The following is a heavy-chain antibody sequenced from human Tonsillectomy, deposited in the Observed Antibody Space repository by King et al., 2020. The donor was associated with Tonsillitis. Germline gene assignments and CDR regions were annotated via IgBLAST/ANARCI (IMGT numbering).Heavy chain of an antibody. J-gene: IGHJ6*02. CDR3: ARIRAGIAVAGGYSYYGMDV. V-gene: IGHV2-70*11. CDR2: IDWDDDK. D-gene: IGHD6-19*01. CDR1: GFSLSTSGMC. Sequence: VTLKESGPALVKPTQTLTLTCTFSGFSLSTSGMCVSWIRQPPGKALEWLARIDWDDDKYYSTSLKTRLTISKDTSKNQVVLTMTNMDPVDTATYYCARIRAGIAVAGGYSYYGMDVWGQGTTVTVSS.